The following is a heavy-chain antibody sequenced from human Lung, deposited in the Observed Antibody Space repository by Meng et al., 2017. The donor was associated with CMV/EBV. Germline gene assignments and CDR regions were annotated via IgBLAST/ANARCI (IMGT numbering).Heavy chain of an antibody. CDR2: MSPNSGNT. J-gene: IGHJ4*02. CDR3: ARMERYCSGGSCLRYFDY. Sequence: YTFTSYDISWVRQAAGHGLEWMGWMSPNSGNTGFAQKFQGRVTITRNTSISTAYMEVRSLRFEDTAVYYCARMERYCSGGSCLRYFDYWGQGTLVTVSS. V-gene: IGHV1-8*01. CDR1: YTFTSYD. D-gene: IGHD2-15*01.